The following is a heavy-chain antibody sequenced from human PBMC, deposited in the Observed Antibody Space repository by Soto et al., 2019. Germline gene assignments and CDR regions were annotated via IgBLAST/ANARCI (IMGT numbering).Heavy chain of an antibody. J-gene: IGHJ6*02. Sequence: GASVKVSCKASGGTFSSYAISWVRQAPGQGLEWMGGIIPIFGTANYAQKLQGRVTITADESTSTAYKELSSLRSEDTAVYYCESFLIDTAMVRRYYYYGMDVWGQGTTVTAP. D-gene: IGHD5-18*01. V-gene: IGHV1-69*13. CDR3: ESFLIDTAMVRRYYYYGMDV. CDR2: IIPIFGTA. CDR1: GGTFSSYA.